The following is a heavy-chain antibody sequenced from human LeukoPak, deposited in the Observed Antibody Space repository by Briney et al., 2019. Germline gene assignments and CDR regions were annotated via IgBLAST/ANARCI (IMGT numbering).Heavy chain of an antibody. CDR2: ISRSGSNI. D-gene: IGHD5-12*01. CDR3: ARESLAVATYHFDY. J-gene: IGHJ4*02. CDR1: GFTFSSYE. V-gene: IGHV3-48*03. Sequence: PGGSLRLSCAASGFTFSSYEMNWVRQAPGKGLEWASYISRSGSNIYYADSVKGRFTISRDNAENSLYLQMNSLRAEDTAVYYCARESLAVATYHFDYWGQGTLVTVSS.